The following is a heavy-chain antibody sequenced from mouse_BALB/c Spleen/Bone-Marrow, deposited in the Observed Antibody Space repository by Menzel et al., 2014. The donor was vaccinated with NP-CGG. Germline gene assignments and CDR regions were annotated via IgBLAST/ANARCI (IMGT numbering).Heavy chain of an antibody. V-gene: IGHV1-80*01. D-gene: IGHD1-1*01. CDR3: ARWITTVVAPYVMDY. J-gene: IGHJ4*01. CDR2: IYPGDGDT. CDR1: GYAFSSYW. Sequence: QVQLQQSGAELVRPGSSVKISCKASGYAFSSYWMNWVKQRPGQGLEWIGRIYPGDGDTNYNGKFKGKATLTADKSSSTAYMQLSSLTSEDSAVYFCARWITTVVAPYVMDYWGQGTSVTVSP.